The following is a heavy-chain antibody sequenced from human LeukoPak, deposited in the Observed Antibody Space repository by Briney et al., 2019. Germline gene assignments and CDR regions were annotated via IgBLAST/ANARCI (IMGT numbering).Heavy chain of an antibody. Sequence: SETLSLTCAVYGGSFSGYYWSWIRQPPGKGLEWIGSIVYSGSSFYNPFLKSRVAVSVDTSKNQFSLRLSSVTAADTAVYYCTRVAGGAMDVWGQGTTVTVSS. CDR1: GGSFSGYY. CDR2: IVYSGSS. CDR3: TRVAGGAMDV. V-gene: IGHV4-34*12. D-gene: IGHD4-23*01. J-gene: IGHJ6*02.